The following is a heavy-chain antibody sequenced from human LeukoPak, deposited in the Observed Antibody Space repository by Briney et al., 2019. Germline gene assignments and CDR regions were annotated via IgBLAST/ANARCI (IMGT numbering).Heavy chain of an antibody. CDR1: GISISTYY. J-gene: IGHJ4*01. CDR2: IYTSGST. CDR3: AGGPSGTAYD. Sequence: PSETLSLTCAVSGISISTYYWSWIRQPAGKGLEWIGRIYTSGSTNYKPSLKSRLTISVDKSKNHLSLKLSSLTAADTAFYYCAGGPSGTAYDWGHGTLVTVSS. V-gene: IGHV4-4*07. D-gene: IGHD1-1*01.